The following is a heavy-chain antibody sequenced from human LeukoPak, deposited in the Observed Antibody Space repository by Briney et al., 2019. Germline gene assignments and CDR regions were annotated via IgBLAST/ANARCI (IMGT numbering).Heavy chain of an antibody. CDR3: AREVRTYYYDSSGYYDY. CDR2: IYHSGST. Sequence: SQTLSLTCAVSGGSISSGGYSWSWIRQPPGKGLEWIGYIYHSGSTYYNPSLKSRVTISVDRSKNQFSLKLSSVTAADTAVYYCAREVRTYYYDSSGYYDYWGQGTLVTVSS. D-gene: IGHD3-22*01. J-gene: IGHJ4*02. CDR1: GGSISSGGYS. V-gene: IGHV4-30-2*01.